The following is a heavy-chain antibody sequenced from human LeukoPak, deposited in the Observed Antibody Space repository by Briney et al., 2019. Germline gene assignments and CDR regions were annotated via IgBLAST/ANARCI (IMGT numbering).Heavy chain of an antibody. CDR2: IYTSGNT. D-gene: IGHD3-10*01. CDR3: ARPGHPSMDV. CDR1: GGSISSGGYY. J-gene: IGHJ6*03. Sequence: SETLSLTCTVSGGSISSGGYYWSWIRQPAGKGLEWIGRIYTSGNTNYNPSLKSRATISVDTSKNQFSLKLSSVTAADTAVYYCARPGHPSMDVWGKGTTVTISS. V-gene: IGHV4-61*02.